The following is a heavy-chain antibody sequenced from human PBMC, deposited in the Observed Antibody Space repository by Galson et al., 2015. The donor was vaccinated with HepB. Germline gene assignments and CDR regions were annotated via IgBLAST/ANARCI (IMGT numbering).Heavy chain of an antibody. D-gene: IGHD2-15*01. J-gene: IGHJ6*02. CDR1: GFTFSIYA. Sequence: SLRLSCAASGFTFSIYAMSWARQAPGKGLEWVSLISGSGGTTYYADSVKGRFTISRDNSKDTLFLQMNSLRVEDTAVYYCARKSGDYYYYAMDVWGQGTMVTVSS. V-gene: IGHV3-23*01. CDR3: ARKSGDYYYYAMDV. CDR2: ISGSGGTT.